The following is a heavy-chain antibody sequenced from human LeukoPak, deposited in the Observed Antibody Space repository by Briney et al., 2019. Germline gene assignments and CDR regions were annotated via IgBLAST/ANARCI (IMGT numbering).Heavy chain of an antibody. J-gene: IGHJ4*02. CDR2: INHSGST. D-gene: IGHD3-3*01. CDR1: GGSFSGYY. V-gene: IGHV4-34*01. Sequence: KSSETLSLTCAVYGGSFSGYYWSWIRQPPGKGLEWIGEINHSGSTNYNPSLKSRVTISVDTSKNQFSLKLSSVTAADTAVYYCASTYYDFWSGYYAKPFDYWGQGTLVTVSS. CDR3: ASTYYDFWSGYYAKPFDY.